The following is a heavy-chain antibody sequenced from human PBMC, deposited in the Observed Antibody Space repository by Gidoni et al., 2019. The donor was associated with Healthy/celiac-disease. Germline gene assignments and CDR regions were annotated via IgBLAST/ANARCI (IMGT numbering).Heavy chain of an antibody. D-gene: IGHD5-12*01. CDR2: IKSKTDGGTT. J-gene: IGHJ4*02. V-gene: IGHV3-15*01. CDR1: GFTFSNAW. Sequence: EVQLVESGGGLVTPGGSLRLSCAASGFTFSNAWMSWVRQAPGKGLEWVGRIKSKTDGGTTDYAAPVKGRFTISRDDSKNTLYLQMNSLKTEDTAVYYCLREDSGYDEGDFDYWGQGTLVTVSS. CDR3: LREDSGYDEGDFDY.